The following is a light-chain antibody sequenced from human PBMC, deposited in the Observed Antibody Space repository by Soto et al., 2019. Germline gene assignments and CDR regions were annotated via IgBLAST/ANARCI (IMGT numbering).Light chain of an antibody. CDR1: SSDVGSYNL. CDR3: CSYAGSSTFVV. Sequence: QSVLTQPASVSGSPGQSITISCTGTSSDVGSYNLVSWYQQHPGKAPKLMIYEGSKRPSGVSNRFSGSKSGNTAYLTISGLQAEYEADYYCCSYAGSSTFVVFGGGTKLTVL. V-gene: IGLV2-23*03. CDR2: EGS. J-gene: IGLJ2*01.